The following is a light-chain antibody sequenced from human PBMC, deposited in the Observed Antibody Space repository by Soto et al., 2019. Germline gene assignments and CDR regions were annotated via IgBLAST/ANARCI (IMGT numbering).Light chain of an antibody. CDR2: DGS. Sequence: DIQMTQSPSTLSASVGDRVTITCRASQSISSWLAWYQQKPGKAPKLLIYDGSSIESGVRSRFSGSGSGTEFTLTFSSLQPDDCAGYYCQQYNSYSWTCGPWTKVDIK. CDR3: QQYNSYSWT. CDR1: QSISSW. J-gene: IGKJ3*01. V-gene: IGKV1-5*01.